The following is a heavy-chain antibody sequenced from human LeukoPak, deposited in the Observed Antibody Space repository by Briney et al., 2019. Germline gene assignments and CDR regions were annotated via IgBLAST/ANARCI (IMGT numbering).Heavy chain of an antibody. J-gene: IGHJ4*02. CDR3: ARGGIVATEMTGDY. Sequence: ASVKVSCKASGYTFTSYGISWVRQAPGQGLEWMGWISVYNGNTNYAQKFQDRVTMTADTSTSIAYMELRSLRFDDTAVYYCARGGIVATEMTGDYWGQGTLVIVSS. D-gene: IGHD5-12*01. V-gene: IGHV1-18*01. CDR1: GYTFTSYG. CDR2: ISVYNGNT.